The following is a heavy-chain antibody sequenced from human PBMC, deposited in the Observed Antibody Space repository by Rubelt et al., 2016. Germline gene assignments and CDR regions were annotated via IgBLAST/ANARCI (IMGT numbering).Heavy chain of an antibody. D-gene: IGHD5-24*01. Sequence: QLQLQESGPGLVKPSETLSLTCTVSGASISSSPYYWGWIRQPPGKGLEWIGEINHSGSANYTLSLKSRLTISVDTSKNPSSLKLSAGTAADTAVYYCARDKLPRYGMDVWGQGTTVTVSS. CDR2: INHSGSA. CDR1: GASISSSPYY. V-gene: IGHV4-39*07. J-gene: IGHJ6*02. CDR3: ARDKLPRYGMDV.